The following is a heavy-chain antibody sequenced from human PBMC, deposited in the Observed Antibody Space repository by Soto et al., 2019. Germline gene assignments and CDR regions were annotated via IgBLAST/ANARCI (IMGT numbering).Heavy chain of an antibody. CDR1: GGSLNSYF. CDR3: TTSGRRWPDAFDI. Sequence: PSETLSLTCAVYGGSLNSYFWNWVRQPPGKGLEWIGEVTPSGGSNYNPSLKSRVTISKDTSKNQFSLKLTSVTAADTAVYYCTTSGRRWPDAFDIWAQGAMVTVSS. J-gene: IGHJ3*02. V-gene: IGHV4-34*01. CDR2: VTPSGGS. D-gene: IGHD2-15*01.